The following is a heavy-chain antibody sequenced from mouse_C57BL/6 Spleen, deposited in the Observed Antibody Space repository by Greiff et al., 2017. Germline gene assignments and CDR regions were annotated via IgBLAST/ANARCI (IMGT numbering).Heavy chain of an antibody. CDR3: ARHEVPYYYGSSYGFAY. Sequence: VQLQQSGAELVKPGASVKLSCKASGYTFTEYTIHWVKQRSGQGLEWIGWFYPGSGSIKYNEKFKDKATLTADKSSSTVYMELSRLTSEDSAVXFCARHEVPYYYGSSYGFAYWGQGTLVTVSA. J-gene: IGHJ3*01. V-gene: IGHV1-62-2*01. D-gene: IGHD1-1*01. CDR2: FYPGSGSI. CDR1: GYTFTEYT.